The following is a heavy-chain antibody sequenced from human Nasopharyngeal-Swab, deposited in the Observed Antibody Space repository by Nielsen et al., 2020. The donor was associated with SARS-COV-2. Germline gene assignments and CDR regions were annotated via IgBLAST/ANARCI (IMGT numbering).Heavy chain of an antibody. V-gene: IGHV4-59*01. J-gene: IGHJ4*02. D-gene: IGHD6-19*01. CDR2: IYHTGIT. Sequence: SETLSPTCSVSGGPISSSYWNWIRLPPGKGLEWIGHIYHTGITNYNPSLKSRVTMSVDTSKNQFSLRLSSVTPADTAVYCCARSSGWYLDNWGQGTLVTVSS. CDR3: ARSSGWYLDN. CDR1: GGPISSSY.